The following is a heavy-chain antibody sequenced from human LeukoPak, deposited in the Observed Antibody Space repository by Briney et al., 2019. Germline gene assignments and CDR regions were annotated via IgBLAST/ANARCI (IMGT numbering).Heavy chain of an antibody. CDR3: AREKEPGYSSSWADY. J-gene: IGHJ4*02. CDR1: GYTFTGYY. V-gene: IGHV1-2*06. Sequence: ASVKVSCKASGYTFTGYYMHWVRQAPGQGLEWMGRINPNSGGTNYAQKFQGRVTMTRDTSISTAYMELSRLRSDDTAVYYCAREKEPGYSSSWADYWGQGTLVTVSS. D-gene: IGHD6-13*01. CDR2: INPNSGGT.